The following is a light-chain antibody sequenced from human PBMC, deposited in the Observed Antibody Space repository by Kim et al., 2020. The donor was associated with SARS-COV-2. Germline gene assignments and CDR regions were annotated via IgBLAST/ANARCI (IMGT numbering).Light chain of an antibody. J-gene: IGKJ1*01. CDR2: DAS. CDR3: QQRGGWPRT. CDR1: QSVSSS. Sequence: EIVLTQSPATLSLSPGERATLSCRASQSVSSSLAWYQQKVGQAPRLLIYDASNRATGIPARFSGSGSRTDFTLTISSLEPEDFAVYYCQQRGGWPRTFGQETNVNIK. V-gene: IGKV3-11*01.